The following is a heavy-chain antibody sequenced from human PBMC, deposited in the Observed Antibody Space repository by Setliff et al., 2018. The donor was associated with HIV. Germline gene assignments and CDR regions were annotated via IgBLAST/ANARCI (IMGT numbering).Heavy chain of an antibody. D-gene: IGHD3-10*01. CDR1: GGSFSSGIYY. CDR3: VRTGSSTSWGVYHYYYMDI. Sequence: SETLSLTCTVSGGSFSSGIYYWSWIRQPAGKGLEWIGRIYTSGSTNYNPSLKSRVTISVDTSKNQFSLKLSSVTAADTAVYYCVRTGSSTSWGVYHYYYMDIWGKGTTVTVSS. V-gene: IGHV4-61*02. J-gene: IGHJ6*03. CDR2: IYTSGST.